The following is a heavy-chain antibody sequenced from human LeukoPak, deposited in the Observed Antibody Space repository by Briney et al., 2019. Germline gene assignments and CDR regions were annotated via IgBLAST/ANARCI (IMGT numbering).Heavy chain of an antibody. J-gene: IGHJ6*02. CDR1: GITFSSYD. CDR2: IYSGGST. V-gene: IGHV3-53*01. CDR3: AREPYSGYYYYGMDV. D-gene: IGHD1-26*01. Sequence: GGSLRLSCAASGITFSSYDMNWVRQAPGKGLEWVSVIYSGGSTYYADSVKGRFTISRDNSKNTLYLQMNNLRAEDTAVYYCAREPYSGYYYYGMDVWGQGTTVTVSS.